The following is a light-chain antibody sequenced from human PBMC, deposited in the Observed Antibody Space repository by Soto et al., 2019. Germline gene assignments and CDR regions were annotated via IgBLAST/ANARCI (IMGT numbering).Light chain of an antibody. CDR3: QTWGTGIPVV. V-gene: IGLV4-69*01. Sequence: QLVLTQSPSASASLGASVKLTCTLSSGHSSNAIAWHQQKPEKGPRFLMDVNSDGSHIKGDGTPDRFSGSSSGAERYLTSSSLQSEDEADYYCQTWGTGIPVVFGGGTQLTV. CDR2: VNSDGSH. J-gene: IGLJ7*01. CDR1: SGHSSNA.